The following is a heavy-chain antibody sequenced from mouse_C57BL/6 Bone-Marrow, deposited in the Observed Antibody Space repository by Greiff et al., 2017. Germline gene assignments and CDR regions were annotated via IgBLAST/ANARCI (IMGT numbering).Heavy chain of an antibody. CDR1: GYTFTSYT. Sequence: QVQLQQSGAELARPGASVKMSCKASGYTFTSYTMHWVKQRPGQGLEWIGYINPSSGYTKYNQKFKDKATLTADKSSSTAYMQLNSLTSEDSAVYYCARYTCDYDDHCYFDVWGTGTTVTVSS. V-gene: IGHV1-4*01. CDR3: ARYTCDYDDHCYFDV. D-gene: IGHD2-4*01. J-gene: IGHJ1*03. CDR2: INPSSGYT.